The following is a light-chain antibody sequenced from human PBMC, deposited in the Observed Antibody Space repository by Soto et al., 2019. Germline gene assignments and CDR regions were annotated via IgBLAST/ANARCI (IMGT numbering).Light chain of an antibody. CDR3: SSYTSSSTLYV. Sequence: ALTQPASVSGSPGQSITISCTGASSDVGSYNYVSWYQQHPGKAPKLMIYEVSNRPSGVSNRFSGSKSGNTASLTISGLQAEDEADYYCSSYTSSSTLYVFGTGTKVTVL. CDR2: EVS. J-gene: IGLJ1*01. CDR1: SSDVGSYNY. V-gene: IGLV2-14*01.